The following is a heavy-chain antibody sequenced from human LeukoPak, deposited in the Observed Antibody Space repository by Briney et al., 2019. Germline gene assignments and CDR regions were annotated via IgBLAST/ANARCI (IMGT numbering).Heavy chain of an antibody. CDR1: GFTFSTYS. Sequence: PGGSLRLSCAVSGFTFSTYSMNWVRQAPGKGLEWISYISSSSDTTLYADSVKGRFTISRDNAKNSLYLQMNRLGAEDTAVFYCARHYCTTTTCSSGAFDYWGQGTLVTVSS. J-gene: IGHJ4*02. D-gene: IGHD2-2*01. CDR3: ARHYCTTTTCSSGAFDY. CDR2: ISSSSDTT. V-gene: IGHV3-48*01.